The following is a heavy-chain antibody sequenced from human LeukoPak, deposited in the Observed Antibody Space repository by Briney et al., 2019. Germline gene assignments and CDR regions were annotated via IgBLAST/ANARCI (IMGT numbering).Heavy chain of an antibody. V-gene: IGHV3-30-3*01. J-gene: IGHJ4*02. D-gene: IGHD6-19*01. CDR3: AREIGSSGSAGFFDY. CDR2: ISGDGSAK. CDR1: GFTLSSNP. Sequence: GGSLRLSCVASGFTLSSNPMHWVRQVPGKGLQWVAVISGDGSAKADADSVKGRFTVSRDNSKNTLFPEMNSLRTEDTGVYYCAREIGSSGSAGFFDYWGQGTLVTVSS.